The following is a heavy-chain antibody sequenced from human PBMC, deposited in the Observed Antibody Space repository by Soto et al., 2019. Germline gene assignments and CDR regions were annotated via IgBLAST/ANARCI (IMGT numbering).Heavy chain of an antibody. V-gene: IGHV3-53*01. Sequence: EVQLVESGGGLIQPGGSLRLSCAVSGFTVSNNYMSWVRQAPGKGLEGVSVIYSGGYTAYGDSVKGRFTISRDNSKTPLYSQTNTRGAGGPAVFFCATHPGGGGYWGQGTLVTVSS. CDR2: IYSGGYT. CDR1: GFTVSNNY. CDR3: ATHPGGGGY. J-gene: IGHJ4*02. D-gene: IGHD3-10*01.